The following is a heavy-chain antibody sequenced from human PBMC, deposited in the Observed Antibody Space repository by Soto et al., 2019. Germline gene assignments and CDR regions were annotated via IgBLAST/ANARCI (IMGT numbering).Heavy chain of an antibody. D-gene: IGHD3-16*02. CDR1: GFTFSNYV. V-gene: IGHV3-23*01. CDR2: ISGSGDST. Sequence: PGGSLRLSCAASGFTFSNYVVSWVRQAPGKGLEWVSVISGSGDSTYYTDSVRGRFSISRDNSRNTLYLQMNSLRAEDTAVYYCAKDQDIWGSYRLDYWGQGTLVTVSS. J-gene: IGHJ4*02. CDR3: AKDQDIWGSYRLDY.